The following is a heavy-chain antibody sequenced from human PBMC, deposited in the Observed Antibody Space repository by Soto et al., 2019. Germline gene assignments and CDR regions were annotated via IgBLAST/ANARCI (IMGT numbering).Heavy chain of an antibody. CDR1: GGTFSSYT. D-gene: IGHD2-21*02. Sequence: QVQLVQSGAEVKKPGSSVKVSCKASGGTFSSYTISWVRQAPGQGLEWMGRIIPILGIANYAQKFQGRVTITADKSTSTAYMELSSLRSEDKAVYYCARGDKKVTPPYYYYYMDVWGKGTTVTVSS. CDR3: ARGDKKVTPPYYYYYMDV. V-gene: IGHV1-69*02. CDR2: IIPILGIA. J-gene: IGHJ6*03.